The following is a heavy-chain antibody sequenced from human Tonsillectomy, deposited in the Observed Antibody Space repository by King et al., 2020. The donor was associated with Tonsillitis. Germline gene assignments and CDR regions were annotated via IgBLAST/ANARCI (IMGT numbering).Heavy chain of an antibody. CDR1: GGTLSSYV. CDR3: ASCDDDSPRTPYYDYAVDV. J-gene: IGHJ6*02. Sequence: QVQLVQSGAEVKKPGSSVKVSCKASGGTLSSYVISWVRQAPGQGLEWMGGIIPIFGTTNYAQKFQGRVTITADEYTRTVHMELSSLRSEDTAVYYCASCDDDSPRTPYYDYAVDVWGQGTTVTVS. V-gene: IGHV1-69*01. D-gene: IGHD3-22*01. CDR2: IIPIFGTT.